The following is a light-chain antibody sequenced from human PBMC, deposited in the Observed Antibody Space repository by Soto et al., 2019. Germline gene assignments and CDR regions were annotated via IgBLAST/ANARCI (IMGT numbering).Light chain of an antibody. Sequence: EIVLTQSPATLSLSPGERATLSCRASQYITIYLAWYQQKPGQAPRLLIYGASNRATGIPDRFSGSGSGTEFTLTISSLQSEDFAVYYCQQYNNWPGTFGQGTKVDIK. CDR2: GAS. V-gene: IGKV3D-15*01. CDR1: QYITIY. J-gene: IGKJ1*01. CDR3: QQYNNWPGT.